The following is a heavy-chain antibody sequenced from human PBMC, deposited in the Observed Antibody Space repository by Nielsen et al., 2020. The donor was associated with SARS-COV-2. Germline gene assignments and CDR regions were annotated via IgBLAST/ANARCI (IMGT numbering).Heavy chain of an antibody. J-gene: IGHJ4*02. CDR3: ARGRWLAY. D-gene: IGHD6-19*01. CDR2: IYYSGST. CDR1: GGSISTYY. Sequence: SETLSLTCTVSGGSISTYYWSWIRQPPGKGLEWIGYIYYSGSTNYNPSLKSRVTISVDTSKNQFSLKLSSVTAADTAVYYCARGRWLAYWGQGTLVTVSS. V-gene: IGHV4-59*01.